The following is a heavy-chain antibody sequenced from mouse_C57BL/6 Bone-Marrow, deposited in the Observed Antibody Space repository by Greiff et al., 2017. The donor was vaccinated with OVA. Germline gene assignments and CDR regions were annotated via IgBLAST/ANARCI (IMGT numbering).Heavy chain of an antibody. D-gene: IGHD2-4*01. CDR1: GYTFTSYW. CDR2: IDPSDSYT. Sequence: VQLQQPGAELVMPGASVKLSCKASGYTFTSYWMHWVKQRPGQGLEWIGEIDPSDSYTNYNQKFKGKSTLTVDKSSSTAYMKLSSVTSEDSAVYYCARGDYYYYAMDYWGQGTSVTVSS. J-gene: IGHJ4*01. V-gene: IGHV1-69*01. CDR3: ARGDYYYYAMDY.